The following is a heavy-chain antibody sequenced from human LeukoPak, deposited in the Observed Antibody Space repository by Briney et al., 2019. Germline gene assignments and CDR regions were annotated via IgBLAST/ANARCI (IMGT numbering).Heavy chain of an antibody. D-gene: IGHD6-13*01. CDR1: GFAFSSYW. CDR3: ARVISSWYCDY. V-gene: IGHV3-7*01. CDR2: IKQDGSEK. J-gene: IGHJ4*02. Sequence: PGGSLRLSCAASGFAFSSYWMSWVRQAPGKGLEWVANIKQDGSEKYYVDSVKGRFTISRDNAKNSLYLQMNSLRAEDTAVYYCARVISSWYCDYWGQGTLVTVSS.